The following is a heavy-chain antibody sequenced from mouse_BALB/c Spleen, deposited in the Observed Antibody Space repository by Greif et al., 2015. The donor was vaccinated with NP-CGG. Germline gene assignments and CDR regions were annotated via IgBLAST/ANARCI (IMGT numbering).Heavy chain of an antibody. CDR3: AIYYGYDGFAY. CDR2: INPSTGYT. J-gene: IGHJ3*01. D-gene: IGHD2-2*01. CDR1: GYTFTSYW. V-gene: IGHV1-7*01. Sequence: VQLQQSGAELAKPGASVKMSCKASGYTFTSYWMHWVKQRPGQGLEWIGYINPSTGYTEYNQKFKDKATLTADKSSSTAYTQLSSLTSEDSAVYYCAIYYGYDGFAYWGQGTLVTVSA.